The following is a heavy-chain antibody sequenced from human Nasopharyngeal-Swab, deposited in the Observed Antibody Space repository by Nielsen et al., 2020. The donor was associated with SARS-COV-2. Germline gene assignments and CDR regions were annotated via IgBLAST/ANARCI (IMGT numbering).Heavy chain of an antibody. CDR1: GFSFRDSA. J-gene: IGHJ4*02. CDR3: ARDPPFSGWTLES. CDR2: IWYDGSEK. Sequence: GGSLRLSCAASGFSFRDSAMHWVRQAPGKGLEWVAVIWYDGSEKYYVDSVKGRFTISRDNSKNTLYLQMTSLRAEDTAVYYCARDPPFSGWTLESWGQGTLVTVSS. V-gene: IGHV3-33*01. D-gene: IGHD6-25*01.